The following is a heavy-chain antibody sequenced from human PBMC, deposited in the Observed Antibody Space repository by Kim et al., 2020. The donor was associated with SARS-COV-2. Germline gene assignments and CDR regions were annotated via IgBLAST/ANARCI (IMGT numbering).Heavy chain of an antibody. CDR3: ARLDSSSLGFDP. D-gene: IGHD6-13*01. J-gene: IGHJ5*02. V-gene: IGHV3-48*01. Sequence: YYAGSLRIRFTFSSDNAKYSLYLQINILRTEDTAVYYCARLDSSSLGFDPWGQGTLVTVSS.